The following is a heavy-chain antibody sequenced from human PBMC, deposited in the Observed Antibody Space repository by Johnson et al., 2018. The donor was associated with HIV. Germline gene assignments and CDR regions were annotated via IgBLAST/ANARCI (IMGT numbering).Heavy chain of an antibody. D-gene: IGHD5-24*01. V-gene: IGHV3-23*04. CDR2: INWNGGST. J-gene: IGHJ3*02. CDR1: GFTFSSYA. Sequence: VQLVESGGGLVQPGGSLRLSCAASGFTFSSYAMSWVRQAPGKGLEWVSGINWNGGSTGYADSVKGRFTISRDNSRHSLYLQMNSLRAEDTAVYYCAKDQGIEMAGYDGFDIWGQGTMVTVSS. CDR3: AKDQGIEMAGYDGFDI.